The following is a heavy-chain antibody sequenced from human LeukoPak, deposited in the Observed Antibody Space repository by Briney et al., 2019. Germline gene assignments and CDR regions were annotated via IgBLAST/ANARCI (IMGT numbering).Heavy chain of an antibody. CDR2: IKTDGTET. CDR3: ARDMGWQQFDQ. D-gene: IGHD5-24*01. J-gene: IGHJ4*02. V-gene: IGHV3-7*01. Sequence: PGGSLRLSCVGSRLTFSKYWMTWVREAPGKGLERVANIKTDGTETYYMESVRGRFTISRENARNSRYLQMNSLTVEDTGVYYCARDMGWQQFDQWGQGTLVTVSS. CDR1: RLTFSKYW.